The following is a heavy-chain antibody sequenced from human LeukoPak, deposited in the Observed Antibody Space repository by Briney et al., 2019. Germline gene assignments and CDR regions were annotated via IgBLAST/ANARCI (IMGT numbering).Heavy chain of an antibody. J-gene: IGHJ3*02. V-gene: IGHV4-59*08. CDR3: ARQGISGGWTTDAFDI. CDR1: GGSISSYY. Sequence: SETLSLTCTVSGGSISSYYWSWIRQPPGKGLEWIGSIYHSGSTLYNPSLRSRITISLDTSKNHFSLKLSSVTAADTPVYYCARQGISGGWTTDAFDIWGQGTMVTVSS. CDR2: IYHSGST. D-gene: IGHD6-19*01.